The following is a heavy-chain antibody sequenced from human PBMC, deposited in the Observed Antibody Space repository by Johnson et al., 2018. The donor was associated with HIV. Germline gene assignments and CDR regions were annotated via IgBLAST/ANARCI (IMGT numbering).Heavy chain of an antibody. J-gene: IGHJ3*02. D-gene: IGHD3-10*01. CDR3: ARGRITMVQGVIFGAFDI. Sequence: MQLVESGGGVERPGGSLRLSCAASGFTFSSYAMHWVRQAPGKGLEWVAVISYDGSNKYYADSVKGRFTISRDNSKNTLYLQMNSLKTEDTAVYYCARGRITMVQGVIFGAFDIWGQGTMVTVSS. CDR1: GFTFSSYA. CDR2: ISYDGSNK. V-gene: IGHV3-30*04.